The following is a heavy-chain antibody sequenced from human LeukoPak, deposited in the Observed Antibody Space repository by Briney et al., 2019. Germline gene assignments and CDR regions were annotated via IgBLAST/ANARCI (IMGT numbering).Heavy chain of an antibody. Sequence: SETLSLTCAVYGGSFSGYYWSWIRQPPGKGLEWIGEINHSGSTNYNPSLKSRVTISVDTSKNQFSLKLSSMTAADTAVYYCARHGGWYFALWGPGTLVTVSS. CDR3: ARHGGWYFAL. V-gene: IGHV4-34*01. CDR1: GGSFSGYY. J-gene: IGHJ2*01. CDR2: INHSGST. D-gene: IGHD3-10*01.